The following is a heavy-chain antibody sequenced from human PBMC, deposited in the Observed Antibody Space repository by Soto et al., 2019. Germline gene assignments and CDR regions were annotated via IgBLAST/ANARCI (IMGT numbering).Heavy chain of an antibody. V-gene: IGHV1-69*13. J-gene: IGHJ5*02. D-gene: IGHD6-19*01. Sequence: GASVKVSCKASGGTFSSYAISWVRQAPGQGLEWMGGIIPIFGTANYAQKFQGRATITADESTSTAYMELSSLRSEDTAVYYCARRAVAGKDHAPWFDPWGQGTLVTVSS. CDR3: ARRAVAGKDHAPWFDP. CDR2: IIPIFGTA. CDR1: GGTFSSYA.